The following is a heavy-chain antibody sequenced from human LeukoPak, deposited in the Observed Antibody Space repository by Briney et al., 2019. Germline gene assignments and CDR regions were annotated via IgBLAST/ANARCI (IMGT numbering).Heavy chain of an antibody. J-gene: IGHJ4*02. CDR2: IGVGGDT. Sequence: GGSLRLFCAASGFTFSSYGMSWVRQAPGKGLECVSHIGVGGDTDFADAVKGRFTISRDNSKKTLYLQMNSLTADDTALYYCAKDLHDSWAVVYWVPGILVTVSS. V-gene: IGHV3-23*01. CDR3: AKDLHDSWAVVY. CDR1: GFTFSSYG. D-gene: IGHD3-3*01.